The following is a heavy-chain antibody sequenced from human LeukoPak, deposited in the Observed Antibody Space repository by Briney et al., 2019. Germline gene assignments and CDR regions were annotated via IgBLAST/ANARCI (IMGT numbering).Heavy chain of an antibody. CDR2: ISSSGSTI. J-gene: IGHJ4*02. Sequence: GGSLRPSCAASGFTFSSYEMNWVRQAPGKGLEWISYISSSGSTIYYADSVKGRFTISRDNAKNSLYLQMNSLGAGDTALYYCASGGIYYGAAFDFWGQGTLVTVSS. CDR3: ASGGIYYGAAFDF. D-gene: IGHD1-26*01. V-gene: IGHV3-48*03. CDR1: GFTFSSYE.